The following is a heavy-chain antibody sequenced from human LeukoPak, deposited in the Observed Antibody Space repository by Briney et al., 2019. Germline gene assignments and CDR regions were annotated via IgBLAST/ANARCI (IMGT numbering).Heavy chain of an antibody. J-gene: IGHJ5*02. CDR3: ARGPLYRGYWNWFDP. CDR1: GFTVSSNY. CDR2: IYSGGST. Sequence: GGSLRLSCAASGFTVSSNYMSWVRQAPGKGLEWVSVIYSGGSTYYADSVKGGFTISRDNSKNTLYLQMNSLRAEDTAVYYCARGPLYRGYWNWFDPWGQGTLVTVSS. V-gene: IGHV3-53*01. D-gene: IGHD3-22*01.